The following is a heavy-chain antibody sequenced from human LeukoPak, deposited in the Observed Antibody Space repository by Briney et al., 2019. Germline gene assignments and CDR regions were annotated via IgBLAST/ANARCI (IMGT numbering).Heavy chain of an antibody. V-gene: IGHV3-30*18. CDR2: ISYDGSNK. CDR1: GFTSSSYG. Sequence: GRSLRLTCAASGFTSSSYGMHWVRQAPGKGLEWVAVISYDGSNKYYADSVKGRFTISRDNSKNTLYLQMNSLRAEDTAVYYCAKDGEWLAFDYWGQGTLVTVSS. D-gene: IGHD6-19*01. J-gene: IGHJ4*02. CDR3: AKDGEWLAFDY.